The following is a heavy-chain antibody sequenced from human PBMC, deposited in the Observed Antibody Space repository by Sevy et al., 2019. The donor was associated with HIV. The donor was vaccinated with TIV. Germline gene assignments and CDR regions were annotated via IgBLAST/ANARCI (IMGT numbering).Heavy chain of an antibody. CDR1: GFTFSSYA. J-gene: IGHJ4*02. V-gene: IGHV3-64D*06. D-gene: IGHD3-22*01. CDR3: VKGSEGYCDSSDHYYFDY. CDR2: ISSNGGST. Sequence: GGSLRLSCSASGFTFSSYAMHWVRQAPGKGLEYVSAISSNGGSTYYADSVKGRFTISRDNSKNTLYLQMSSLRAEDTAVYYCVKGSEGYCDSSDHYYFDYWGQGTLVTVSS.